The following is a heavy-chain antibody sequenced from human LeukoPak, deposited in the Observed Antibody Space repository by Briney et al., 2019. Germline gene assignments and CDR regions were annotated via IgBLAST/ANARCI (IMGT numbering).Heavy chain of an antibody. Sequence: GGSLRLSCVASGISLSSYSMSWVRQAPGKGLEWVSRISEGGGSTTYADSVKGRFTISRDNSLNTLNLQMNSLRAEDTAVYFCAKRGVVIRGILVIGYHQEAYHYDHWGQAVLATVSS. CDR1: GISLSSYS. V-gene: IGHV3-23*01. J-gene: IGHJ4*02. CDR2: ISEGGGST. D-gene: IGHD3-10*01. CDR3: AKRGVVIRGILVIGYHQEAYHYDH.